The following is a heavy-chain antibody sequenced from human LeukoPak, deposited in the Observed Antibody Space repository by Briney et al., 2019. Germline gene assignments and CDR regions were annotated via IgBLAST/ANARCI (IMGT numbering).Heavy chain of an antibody. V-gene: IGHV4-4*07. CDR2: IYTSGST. D-gene: IGHD1-14*01. CDR3: ARYNLYYYYYYMDV. CDR1: GGSISSYY. J-gene: IGHJ6*03. Sequence: PSETLSLTCTVSGGSISSYYWSWIRQPAGKGLEWIGRIYTSGSTNYNPSLKSRVTMSVDTSKNQFSLKVSSVTAADTAVYYCARYNLYYYYYYMDVWGTGATVTVSS.